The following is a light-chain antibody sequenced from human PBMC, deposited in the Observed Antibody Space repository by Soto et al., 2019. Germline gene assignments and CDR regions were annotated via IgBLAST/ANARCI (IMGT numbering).Light chain of an antibody. CDR3: QQYGSSPRT. V-gene: IGKV3-20*01. CDR2: GAS. CDR1: QSVNSKY. Sequence: ENVLTQSPGTLSLSPGERATLSCRASQSVNSKYLAWYQQKPGQAPRLLIYGASSRATGIPDRFSGSGSGAGFTLTISRLEPEDFAVYYCQQYGSSPRTFGQGTKVEIK. J-gene: IGKJ1*01.